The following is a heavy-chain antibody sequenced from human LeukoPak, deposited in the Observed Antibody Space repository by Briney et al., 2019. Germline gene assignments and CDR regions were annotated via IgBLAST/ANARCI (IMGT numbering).Heavy chain of an antibody. Sequence: GGSLRLSCAASGFTFSSYGIHWVRQAPVKGLEWVAFIRYDGSDKYFADIVKGRFTISRDNSKNTVYLQMNSLRVEDTAIYYCAKDLNTWLRTVDYWGQGTLVTVSS. V-gene: IGHV3-30*02. CDR3: AKDLNTWLRTVDY. J-gene: IGHJ4*02. CDR1: GFTFSSYG. CDR2: IRYDGSDK. D-gene: IGHD3-22*01.